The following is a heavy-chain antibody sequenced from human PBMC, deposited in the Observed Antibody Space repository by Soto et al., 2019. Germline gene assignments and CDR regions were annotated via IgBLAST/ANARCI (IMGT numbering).Heavy chain of an antibody. CDR3: AGAPLVPGASWFDP. CDR2: IYHSGST. CDR1: GASFSSYY. D-gene: IGHD3-10*01. J-gene: IGHJ5*02. V-gene: IGHV4-59*01. Sequence: SETLSLTCTVSGASFSSYYWSWIRQSPGKRLEWIGYIYHSGSTLYNPSLKSRVTISIDTSKNQFSLRLKSVTAADTAVYYCAGAPLVPGASWFDPWGQGTLVTVSS.